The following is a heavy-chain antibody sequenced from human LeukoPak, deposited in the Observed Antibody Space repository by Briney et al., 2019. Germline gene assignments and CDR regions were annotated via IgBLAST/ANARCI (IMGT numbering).Heavy chain of an antibody. CDR1: GYTFTGYY. CDR2: INPNSGGT. V-gene: IGHV1-2*02. J-gene: IGHJ6*03. CDR3: ASPLVVPAAISYYYYMDV. D-gene: IGHD2-2*02. Sequence: ASVKVSCKASGYTFTGYYMHWVRQAPGQGLEWMGWINPNSGGTNYAQKFQGRVTITADKSTSTAYMELSSLRSEDTAVYYCASPLVVPAAISYYYYMDVWGKGTTVTVSS.